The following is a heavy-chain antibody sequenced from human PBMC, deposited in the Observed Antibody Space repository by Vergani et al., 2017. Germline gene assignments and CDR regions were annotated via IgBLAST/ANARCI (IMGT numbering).Heavy chain of an antibody. J-gene: IGHJ6*02. V-gene: IGHV4-30-4*08. CDR2: IYYSGST. CDR3: ARDPKLRYDYYGMDV. CDR1: GGSISSSSYY. D-gene: IGHD3-10*01. Sequence: QLQLQESGPGLVKPSETLSLTCTVSGGSISSSSYYWGWIRQPPGKGLEWIGYIYYSGSTYYNPSLKSRVTISVDTSKNQFSLKLSSVTAADTAVYYCARDPKLRYDYYGMDVWGQGTTVTVSS.